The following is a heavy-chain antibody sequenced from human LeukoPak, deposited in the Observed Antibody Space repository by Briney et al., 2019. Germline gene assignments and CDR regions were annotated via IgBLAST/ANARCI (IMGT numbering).Heavy chain of an antibody. CDR1: GGSISSGGYY. CDR3: ARGVPPHFPWFDP. Sequence: SETLSLTCTVSGGSISSGGYYWSWIRQHPGKGLEWIGYIYYSGSTYYNPSLKSRVTISVDTSKNQSSLKLSSVTAADTAVYYCARGVPPHFPWFDPWGQGTLVTVSS. V-gene: IGHV4-31*03. D-gene: IGHD5/OR15-5a*01. J-gene: IGHJ5*02. CDR2: IYYSGST.